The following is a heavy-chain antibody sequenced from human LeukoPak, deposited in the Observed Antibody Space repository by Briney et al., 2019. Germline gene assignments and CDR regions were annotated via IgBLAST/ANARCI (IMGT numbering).Heavy chain of an antibody. V-gene: IGHV3-21*01. J-gene: IGHJ4*02. CDR1: GLTFSSYS. Sequence: GGSLRLSCAASGLTFSSYSMNWVSQAPGKGLEWASSISSSSSYIYYADSVKGRFTISRDNARSSLFLQMNSLRAEDTAVYYCARDHQAYCSGGSCTSFDYWGQGTLVTVSS. CDR3: ARDHQAYCSGGSCTSFDY. CDR2: ISSSSSYI. D-gene: IGHD2-15*01.